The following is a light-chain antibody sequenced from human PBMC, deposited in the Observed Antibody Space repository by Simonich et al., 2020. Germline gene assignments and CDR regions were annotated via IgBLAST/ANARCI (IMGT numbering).Light chain of an antibody. CDR1: SSNTGSNT. CDR2: RNN. CDR3: AAWDDSLNGVV. J-gene: IGLJ2*01. Sequence: QSVLTQPPSASGTPGQRVTISCSGSSSNTGSNTVNWYQQLPGTAPKLLIYRNNQRHSGVPDRFSGSKSGTSASLAISGLQSEDEADYYCAAWDDSLNGVVFGGGTKLTVL. V-gene: IGLV1-44*01.